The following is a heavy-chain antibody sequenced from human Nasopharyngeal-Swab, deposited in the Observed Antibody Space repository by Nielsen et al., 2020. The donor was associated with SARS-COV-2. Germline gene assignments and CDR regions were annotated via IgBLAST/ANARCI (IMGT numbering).Heavy chain of an antibody. CDR1: GFTFSSYG. Sequence: GESLKISCAASGFTFSSYGMHWVRQAPGKGLEWVAVIWYDGSNKYYADSVKGRFTISRDNSKNTLYLQMNSLRAEDTAVHYCASQAGYSSGWPYYFDYWGQGTLVTVSS. CDR2: IWYDGSNK. D-gene: IGHD6-19*01. J-gene: IGHJ4*02. V-gene: IGHV3-33*01. CDR3: ASQAGYSSGWPYYFDY.